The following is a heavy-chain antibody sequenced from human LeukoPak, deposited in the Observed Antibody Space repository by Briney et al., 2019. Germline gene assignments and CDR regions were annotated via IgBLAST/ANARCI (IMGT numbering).Heavy chain of an antibody. D-gene: IGHD5-18*01. CDR3: ARERTAMQDY. CDR2: IYYSGST. J-gene: IGHJ4*02. Sequence: SETLSLTCTVSGGSISSGGYYWSWIRQHPGKGLEWIGYIYYSGSTYYNPSLKSRVTISVDTSKNQFSLKLSSVTAADTAVYYCARERTAMQDYWGQGTLVTVSS. CDR1: GGSISSGGYY. V-gene: IGHV4-31*03.